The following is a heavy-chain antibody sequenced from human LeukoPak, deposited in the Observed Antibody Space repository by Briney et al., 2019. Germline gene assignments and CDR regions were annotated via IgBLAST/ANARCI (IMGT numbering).Heavy chain of an antibody. V-gene: IGHV3-74*01. CDR3: ARRSSGSPPYYFDY. CDR2: INSDGSTT. J-gene: IGHJ4*02. CDR1: GFTFSSYG. Sequence: PGRSLRLSCAASGFTFSSYGMHWVRQAPGKGLVWVSRINSDGSTTNYADYVKGRFTISRDNAKNTLYLQMNSLRAEDTAVYYCARRSSGSPPYYFDYWGQGTLVTVSS. D-gene: IGHD1-26*01.